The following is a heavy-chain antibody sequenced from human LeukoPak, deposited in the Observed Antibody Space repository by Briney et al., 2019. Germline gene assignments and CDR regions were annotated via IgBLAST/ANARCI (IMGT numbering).Heavy chain of an antibody. D-gene: IGHD5-18*01. CDR3: AREDTAMVTWD. V-gene: IGHV3-9*01. J-gene: IGHJ4*02. CDR1: GFTFDDYA. Sequence: GGSLRLSCVASGFTFDDYAMHWVRQAPGKGLEWVSGISWNSGSIGYADSVKGRFTISRDNAKNSLYLQMNSLRAEDTAVYYCAREDTAMVTWDWGQGTLVTVSS. CDR2: ISWNSGSI.